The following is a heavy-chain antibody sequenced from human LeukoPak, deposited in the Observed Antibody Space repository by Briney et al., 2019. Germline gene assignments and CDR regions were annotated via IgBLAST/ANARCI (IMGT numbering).Heavy chain of an antibody. CDR3: ARGGGNFDSSGYYEYYFDY. J-gene: IGHJ4*02. V-gene: IGHV3-23*01. CDR1: GFSFSVYA. Sequence: PGGSLRLSCVASGFSFSVYAMSWVRQAPGKGLEWVTGISGSGGRTYSADSVKGRFTISRDNSRKTLYLQMNSLRAEDTAVYYCARGGGNFDSSGYYEYYFDYWGQGTLVTVSS. D-gene: IGHD3-22*01. CDR2: ISGSGGRT.